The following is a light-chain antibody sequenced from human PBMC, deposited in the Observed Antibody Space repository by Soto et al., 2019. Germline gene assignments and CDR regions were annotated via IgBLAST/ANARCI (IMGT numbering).Light chain of an antibody. V-gene: IGKV1-27*01. CDR1: QGISNY. J-gene: IGKJ3*01. CDR3: QKYNSAPLT. Sequence: DIQMTQSPSSLSASVGDRVAITCRASQGISNYLAWYQQKPGKVPKLLIYAASNLQSGVPSWCSGRGSGTDLNLTISILHPEDVATYYCQKYNSAPLTFGPGTKVEIK. CDR2: AAS.